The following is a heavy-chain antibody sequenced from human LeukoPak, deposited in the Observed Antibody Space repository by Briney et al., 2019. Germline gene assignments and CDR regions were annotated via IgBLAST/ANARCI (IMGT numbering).Heavy chain of an antibody. D-gene: IGHD3-3*01. J-gene: IGHJ5*02. CDR2: ISSSSSTI. V-gene: IGHV3-48*01. CDR1: GFTFSSYS. Sequence: GRSLRLSCAASGFTFSSYSMNWVRQAPGKGLEWVSYISSSSSTIYYADSVKGRFTISRDNAKNSLYLQMNSLRAEDTAVYYCASTDLEWLPNNWFDPWGQGTLVTVSS. CDR3: ASTDLEWLPNNWFDP.